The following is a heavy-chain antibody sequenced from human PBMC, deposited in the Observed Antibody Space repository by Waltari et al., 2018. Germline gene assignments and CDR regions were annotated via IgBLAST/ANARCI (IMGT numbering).Heavy chain of an antibody. CDR2: IKKDGSES. Sequence: EVQLVESGGGLVQPGGSLRLSCAASGFPFSMHWMTWVRQAPGKGLEWLANIKKDGSESYYGDSVKGRFTISRDNTKNSLYLQMNSLRVEDTAVYYCARADYGGTADYDYWGQGTQVTVSS. D-gene: IGHD4-17*01. CDR1: GFPFSMHW. V-gene: IGHV3-7*04. J-gene: IGHJ4*02. CDR3: ARADYGGTADYDY.